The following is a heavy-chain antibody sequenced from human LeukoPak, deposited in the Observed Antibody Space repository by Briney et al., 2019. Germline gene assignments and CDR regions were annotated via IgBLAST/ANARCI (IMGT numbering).Heavy chain of an antibody. CDR1: GFTFSSYS. V-gene: IGHV3-21*01. CDR3: ASRIAALPF. D-gene: IGHD6-6*01. CDR2: ISSSSSYI. J-gene: IGHJ4*02. Sequence: GGSLRLSCAASGFTFSSYSMNWVRQAPGKGLEWVSSISSSSSYIYYADSAKGRFTISRDNAKNSLYLQMNSLRAEDTAVYYCASRIAALPFWGQGTLVTVSS.